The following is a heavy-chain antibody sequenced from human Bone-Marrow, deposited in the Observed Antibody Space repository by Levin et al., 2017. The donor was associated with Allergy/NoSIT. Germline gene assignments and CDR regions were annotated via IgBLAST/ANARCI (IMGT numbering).Heavy chain of an antibody. D-gene: IGHD3-10*01. CDR1: GFTFTDAW. J-gene: IGHJ4*02. CDR2: IKSTSDCGTT. V-gene: IGHV3-15*01. Sequence: GGSLRLSCAASGFTFTDAWMNWVRQAPGKGLEWIGRIKSTSDCGTTDYAAPVKGRFTISRDDSESTVYLLMNSLKIEDTAIYYCTTLGSSRKFDYWGQGALVTVSS. CDR3: TTLGSSRKFDY.